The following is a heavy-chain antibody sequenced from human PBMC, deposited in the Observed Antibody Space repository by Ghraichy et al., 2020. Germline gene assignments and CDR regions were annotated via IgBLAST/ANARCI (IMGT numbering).Heavy chain of an antibody. D-gene: IGHD3-9*01. CDR1: GFTFSSYA. CDR2: ISGSGGST. J-gene: IGHJ2*01. Sequence: GGSLRLSCAASGFTFSSYAMSWVRQAPGKGLEWVSAISGSGGSTYYADSVKGRFTISRDNSKNTLYLQMNSLRAEDTAVYYCAKLPIFLIQHNWYFDLWGRGTLVTVSS. V-gene: IGHV3-23*01. CDR3: AKLPIFLIQHNWYFDL.